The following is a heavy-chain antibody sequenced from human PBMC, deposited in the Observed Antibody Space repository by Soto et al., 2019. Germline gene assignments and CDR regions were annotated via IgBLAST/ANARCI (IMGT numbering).Heavy chain of an antibody. J-gene: IGHJ6*02. Sequence: GESLKISCKGAVATYSIAWVRQLPGKGLEWMGIIYPLNSETRYSPSFQGQVTISADTSTDTAYLQWSSLKASDTATYYCARPSNGYSGYDYRRSYYYALDVWGQGTTVTSP. D-gene: IGHD5-12*01. V-gene: IGHV5-51*01. CDR1: VATYS. CDR3: ARPSNGYSGYDYRRSYYYALDV. CDR2: IYPLNSET.